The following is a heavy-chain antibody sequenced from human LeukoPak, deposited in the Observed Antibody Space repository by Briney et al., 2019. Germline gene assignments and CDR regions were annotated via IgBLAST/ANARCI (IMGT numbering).Heavy chain of an antibody. D-gene: IGHD4-23*01. V-gene: IGHV3-9*01. CDR1: GFTFDDYA. CDR3: ARGGGNGLYYYMDV. Sequence: GGSLRLSCTVSGFTFDDYAMHWVRHTPGKGLEWVAGITWNRDNIGYGDSVKGRFTISRDNAKNSLYLQMSSLRAEDTALYHCARGGGNGLYYYMDVWGKGTTVTVSS. CDR2: ITWNRDNI. J-gene: IGHJ6*03.